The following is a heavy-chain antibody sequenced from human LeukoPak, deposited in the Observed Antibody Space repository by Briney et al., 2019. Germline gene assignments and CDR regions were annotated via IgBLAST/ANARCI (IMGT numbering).Heavy chain of an antibody. CDR2: FDPEDGET. CDR1: GYTLTELS. V-gene: IGHV1-24*01. D-gene: IGHD3-3*01. J-gene: IGHJ5*02. Sequence: ASVKVSCKVSGYTLTELSMHWVRQAPGKGLEWMGGFDPEDGETIYEQKFQGRGTMTEDTSTDTAYMELSSLRSEDTAVYYCATNRLTIFGVVAGFDPWGQGTLVTVSS. CDR3: ATNRLTIFGVVAGFDP.